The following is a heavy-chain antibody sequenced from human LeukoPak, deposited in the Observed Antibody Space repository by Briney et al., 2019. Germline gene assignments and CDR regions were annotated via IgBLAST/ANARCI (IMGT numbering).Heavy chain of an antibody. CDR2: INPSGGST. CDR3: ARDGGGSIAAPGHWFDP. J-gene: IGHJ5*02. Sequence: GASVKVSCKASGYTFTSYYMHWVRQAPGQGLEWMGIINPSGGSTSYAQKFQGRVTITADESTSTAYMELSSLRSEDTAVYYCARDGGGSIAAPGHWFDPWGQGTLVTVSS. V-gene: IGHV1-46*01. D-gene: IGHD6-6*01. CDR1: GYTFTSYY.